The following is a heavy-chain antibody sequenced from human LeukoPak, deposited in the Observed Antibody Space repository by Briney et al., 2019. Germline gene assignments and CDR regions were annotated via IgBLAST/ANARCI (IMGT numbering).Heavy chain of an antibody. Sequence: PGGSLRLSCAASGLTFSSYAMHWVRQAPGKGLEWVAVISYDGSNKYYADSVKGRFTISRDNSKNTLYLQMNSLRAEDTAVYYCARADFWSGYYQYYFDYWGQGTLVTVSS. D-gene: IGHD3-3*01. V-gene: IGHV3-30-3*01. CDR3: ARADFWSGYYQYYFDY. J-gene: IGHJ4*02. CDR1: GLTFSSYA. CDR2: ISYDGSNK.